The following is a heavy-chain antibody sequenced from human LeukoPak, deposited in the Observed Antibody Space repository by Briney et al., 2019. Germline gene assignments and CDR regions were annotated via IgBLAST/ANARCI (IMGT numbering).Heavy chain of an antibody. CDR2: ISNDGSHK. J-gene: IGHJ3*02. D-gene: IGHD5-18*01. V-gene: IGHV3-33*05. Sequence: PGGSLRLSCAASGFIFSSYGMHWVRQAPGKGLEWVAAISNDGSHKYYADSVKGRFTISRDNSKNTLYLQMNSLRAEDTAVYYCARRELLGYGYGLRTFNIWGQGTTVTVSS. CDR3: ARRELLGYGYGLRTFNI. CDR1: GFIFSSYG.